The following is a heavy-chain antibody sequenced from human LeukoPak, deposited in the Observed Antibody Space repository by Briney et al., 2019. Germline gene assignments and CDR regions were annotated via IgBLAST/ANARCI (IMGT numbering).Heavy chain of an antibody. CDR2: INPNSGGT. D-gene: IGHD6-13*01. J-gene: IGHJ6*03. Sequence: GASVKVSCKASGYTFTGYYMHWVRQAPGQGLEWMGWINPNSGGTYYAQKFQGRVTMTSDTSISTAYMELSRLRSDDTAVYYCARATAAAGTNRRGRYYYYMDVWGKGTTVTVSS. CDR3: ARATAAAGTNRRGRYYYYMDV. V-gene: IGHV1-2*02. CDR1: GYTFTGYY.